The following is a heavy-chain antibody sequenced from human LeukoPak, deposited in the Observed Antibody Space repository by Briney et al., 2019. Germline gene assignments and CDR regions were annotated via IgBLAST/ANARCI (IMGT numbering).Heavy chain of an antibody. CDR2: IKQDGSEK. V-gene: IGHV3-7*01. J-gene: IGHJ3*02. D-gene: IGHD1-26*01. Sequence: QPGGSLRLSCAASGFTFSSYWMSWVRQAPGKGPEWVANIKQDGSEKYYVDSVKGRFTISRDNAKNSLYLQMNSLRAEDTAVYYCARDVGASAPDAFDIWGQGTMVTVSS. CDR3: ARDVGASAPDAFDI. CDR1: GFTFSSYW.